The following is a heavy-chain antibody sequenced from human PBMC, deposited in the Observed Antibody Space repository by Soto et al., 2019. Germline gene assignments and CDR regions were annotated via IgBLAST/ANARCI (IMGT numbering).Heavy chain of an antibody. CDR2: ISYDGSNK. J-gene: IGHJ5*02. Sequence: QVQLMESGGGVVQPGRSLRLSCAASGFTFSSYAMHWVRQAPGKGLEWVAVISYDGSNKYYADSVKGRFTISRDNSKNTLYLQMNSLRAEDTAVYYCAREGDYILYNWFDPWGQGTLVTVSS. CDR1: GFTFSSYA. D-gene: IGHD4-4*01. CDR3: AREGDYILYNWFDP. V-gene: IGHV3-30-3*01.